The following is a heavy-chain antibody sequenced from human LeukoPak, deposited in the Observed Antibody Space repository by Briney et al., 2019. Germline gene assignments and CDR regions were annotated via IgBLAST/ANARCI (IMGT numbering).Heavy chain of an antibody. D-gene: IGHD3-22*01. V-gene: IGHV1-2*02. Sequence: GASVKVSCKASGYTFTGYYMHWVRQAPGQGLEWMGWINPNSGGTSYAQKFQGRVTMTRDTSISTAYMELSRLRSDDTAVYYCARGSGYYDSSGSSYDYWGQGTLVTVSS. CDR2: INPNSGGT. J-gene: IGHJ4*02. CDR1: GYTFTGYY. CDR3: ARGSGYYDSSGSSYDY.